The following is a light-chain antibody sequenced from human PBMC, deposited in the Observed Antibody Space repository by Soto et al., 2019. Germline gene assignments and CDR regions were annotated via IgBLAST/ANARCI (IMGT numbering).Light chain of an antibody. CDR3: ASWDESQSGFGL. Sequence: QSVLTXPPSAAGTPGQRVXXXXSXXXXXXGTNHVNWYQQFPGTAPKLLIFATDRRPSGVPARFSGSKSGTSASLAISGLQSADEADYYCASWDESQSGFGLFGGGTKLTVL. CDR2: ATD. V-gene: IGLV1-44*01. J-gene: IGLJ3*02. CDR1: XXXXGTNH.